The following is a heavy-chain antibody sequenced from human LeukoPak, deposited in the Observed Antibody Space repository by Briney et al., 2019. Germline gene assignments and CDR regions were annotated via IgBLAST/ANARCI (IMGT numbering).Heavy chain of an antibody. CDR2: ISYDGSNK. Sequence: PGGSLRLSCAASGFTFSSYGMHWVRQAPGKGLEWVAVISYDGSNKYYADSVKGRFTISRANAKNSLYLQMNSLRAEDTALYYCVRTQEHVFDIWGQGTMVTVSS. V-gene: IGHV3-30*03. D-gene: IGHD1-1*01. CDR1: GFTFSSYG. J-gene: IGHJ3*02. CDR3: VRTQEHVFDI.